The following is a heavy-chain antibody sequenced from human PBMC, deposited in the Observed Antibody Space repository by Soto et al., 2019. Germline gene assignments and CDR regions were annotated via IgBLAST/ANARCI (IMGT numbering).Heavy chain of an antibody. CDR2: IYHSGST. CDR1: GGSVSSSNW. J-gene: IGHJ5*02. D-gene: IGHD3-10*01. Sequence: QVQLQESGPGLVKPSGTLSLTCAVSGGSVSSSNWWSWVRQPPGKGLEWIGEIYHSGSTNYNPSLKSRVTISVDKSKNQFSLKLSSVTAADTAVYYCARKFARVLLWFGPMGWFDPWGQGTLVTVSS. V-gene: IGHV4-4*02. CDR3: ARKFARVLLWFGPMGWFDP.